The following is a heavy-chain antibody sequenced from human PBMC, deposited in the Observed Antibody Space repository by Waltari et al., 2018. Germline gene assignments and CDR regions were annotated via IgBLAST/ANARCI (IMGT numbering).Heavy chain of an antibody. D-gene: IGHD6-19*01. V-gene: IGHV1-2*06. CDR2: INPNSGGT. Sequence: QVQLVQSGAEVKKPGASVKVSCKASGYTFTGYYMHWVRQAPGTGLEWMGRINPNSGGTNYAQKFQGRVTMNRDTSISTAYMELRRLRSDDTAVYYCARDSGLGSEFDYWGQGTLVTVSS. CDR1: GYTFTGYY. J-gene: IGHJ4*02. CDR3: ARDSGLGSEFDY.